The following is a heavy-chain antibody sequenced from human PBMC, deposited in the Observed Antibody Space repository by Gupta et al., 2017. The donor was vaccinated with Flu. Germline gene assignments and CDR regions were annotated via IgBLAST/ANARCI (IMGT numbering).Heavy chain of an antibody. J-gene: IGHJ4*03. CDR1: FTISTYW. CDR2: ISEDGDGG. D-gene: IGHD3-9*01. CDR3: AREPGRGGFDI. V-gene: IGHV3-7*01. Sequence: FTISTYWMNGGRRAPGKGLEAVSMISEDGDGGYENDSVRGRVTISGDTAKNAVTLQMNTLTAADTAVYDGAREPGRGGFDIWGQGTLVTLSS.